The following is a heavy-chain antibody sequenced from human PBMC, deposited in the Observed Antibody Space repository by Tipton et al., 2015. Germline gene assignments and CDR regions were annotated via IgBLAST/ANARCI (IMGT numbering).Heavy chain of an antibody. V-gene: IGHV4-61*01. J-gene: IGHJ5*02. Sequence: TLSLTCTVSGGSVSGGTYYWSWIRQPPGRGLEWIGYIYYGGSTNYNPSLKSRVTISVDTSKNQFSLKLSSVTAADTALYYCARFNCDGDCYSYRGWFDPWGQGTLVTVSS. CDR2: IYYGGST. CDR1: GGSVSGGTYY. CDR3: ARFNCDGDCYSYRGWFDP. D-gene: IGHD2-21*02.